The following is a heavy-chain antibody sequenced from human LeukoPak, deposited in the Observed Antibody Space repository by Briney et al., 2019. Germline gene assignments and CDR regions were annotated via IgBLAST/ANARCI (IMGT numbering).Heavy chain of an antibody. CDR2: IYYSGST. D-gene: IGHD6-19*01. Sequence: SETLSLTCTVSGGSISSGDYYWSWIRQPPGKGLEWIGYIYYSGSTYYNPSLKSRVTISVDTSKNQFSLNLSSVTAADTAVYYCARDQARGSSGWTGVDYWGQGTLVTVSS. J-gene: IGHJ4*02. V-gene: IGHV4-30-4*01. CDR3: ARDQARGSSGWTGVDY. CDR1: GGSISSGDYY.